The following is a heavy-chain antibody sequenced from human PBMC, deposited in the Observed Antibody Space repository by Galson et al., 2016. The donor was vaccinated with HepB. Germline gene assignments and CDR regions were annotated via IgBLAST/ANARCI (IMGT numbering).Heavy chain of an antibody. D-gene: IGHD3-10*01. J-gene: IGHJ4*02. CDR1: GGPITTTSYY. Sequence: QLQESGPGLAKPSATLSLTCPVPGGPITTTSYYWDWTCQPPGKGLEWIGHIYDSVNTYNNPSFKSRVTISLDTSKNQISLKMSSVTAADTAVYYCARRGVITVAVDYWGQGTLVAVSS. CDR3: ARRGVITVAVDY. V-gene: IGHV4-39*01. CDR2: IYDSVNT.